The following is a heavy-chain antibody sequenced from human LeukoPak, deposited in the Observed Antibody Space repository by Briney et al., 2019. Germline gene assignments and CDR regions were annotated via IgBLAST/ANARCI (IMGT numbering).Heavy chain of an antibody. CDR3: AKERSAGTTGLFDS. CDR1: GFTFTTYA. D-gene: IGHD3-10*01. Sequence: PGGSLTLSCAASGFTFTTYAMSWLRQAPGKGLEGVSATSTSGDNTYYADSVEGLFTNTRDNSKNTLYLQINSLRVEDTAIYYCAKERSAGTTGLFDSWGQGTLFTVSS. V-gene: IGHV3-23*01. J-gene: IGHJ4*02. CDR2: TSTSGDNT.